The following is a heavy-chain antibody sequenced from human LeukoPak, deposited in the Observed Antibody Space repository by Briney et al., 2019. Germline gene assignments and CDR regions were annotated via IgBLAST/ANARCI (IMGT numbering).Heavy chain of an antibody. CDR2: IYYSGST. CDR1: GGSISSGDYY. J-gene: IGHJ2*01. V-gene: IGHV4-30-4*01. Sequence: PSQTLSLTCTVPGGSISSGDYYWSWIRQPPGKGLEWIGYIYYSGSTYYNPSLKSRVTISVDTSKNQFSLKLSSVTAADTAVYYCARPHSGYDRWYFDLWGRGTLVTVSS. CDR3: ARPHSGYDRWYFDL. D-gene: IGHD5-12*01.